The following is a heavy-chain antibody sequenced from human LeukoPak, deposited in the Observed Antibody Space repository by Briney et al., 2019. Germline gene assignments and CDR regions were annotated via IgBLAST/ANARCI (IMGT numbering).Heavy chain of an antibody. CDR3: ARGLRYSSSPTSDY. Sequence: SETLSLTCAVYGGSFSGCYWSWIRQPPGKGLEWIGEINHSGSTNYNPSLKSRVTISVDTSKNQFSLKLSSVTAADTAVYYCARGLRYSSSPTSDYWGQGTLVTVSS. CDR2: INHSGST. D-gene: IGHD6-13*01. J-gene: IGHJ4*02. CDR1: GGSFSGCY. V-gene: IGHV4-34*01.